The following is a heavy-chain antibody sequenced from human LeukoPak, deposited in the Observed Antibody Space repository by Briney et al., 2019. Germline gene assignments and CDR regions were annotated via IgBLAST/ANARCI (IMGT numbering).Heavy chain of an antibody. CDR2: ISSSSSTI. D-gene: IGHD2-2*01. CDR3: ARARRRYQLLSSGGWFDP. J-gene: IGHJ5*02. V-gene: IGHV3-48*01. Sequence: GGSLRLSCAASGFTFSSYSMNWVRQAPGKGLEWASYISSSSSTIYYADSVKGRFTISRDNAKNSLYLQMNSLRAEDTAVYYCARARRRYQLLSSGGWFDPWGQGTLVTVSS. CDR1: GFTFSSYS.